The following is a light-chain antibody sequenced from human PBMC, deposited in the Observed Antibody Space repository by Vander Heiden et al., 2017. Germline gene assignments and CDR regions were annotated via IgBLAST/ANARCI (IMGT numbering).Light chain of an antibody. V-gene: IGLV2-23*02. CDR1: SSDVGSYNL. CDR2: EVS. J-gene: IGLJ2*01. Sequence: QSALTQPASVSGSPGQSITISCTGTSSDVGSYNLVSWYQQHPGKAPKLMIYEVSKRPSGVSNRFSGSKSGNTASLTISGLQAEDEADYYCCLYAGSSTLGAFFGGGTKLTVL. CDR3: CLYAGSSTLGAF.